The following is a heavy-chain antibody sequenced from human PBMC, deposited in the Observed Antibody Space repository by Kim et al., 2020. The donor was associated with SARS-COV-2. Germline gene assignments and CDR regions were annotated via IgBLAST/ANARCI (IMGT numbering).Heavy chain of an antibody. J-gene: IGHJ3*02. V-gene: IGHV3-30*18. CDR1: GFTFSSYG. Sequence: GGSLRLSCAASGFTFSSYGMHWVRQAPGKGLEWVAVISYDGSNKYYADSVKGRFTISRDNSKNTLYLQMNSLRAEDTAVYYCAKDLFPTRTRVEAFDIWGQGTMVTVSS. CDR2: ISYDGSNK. D-gene: IGHD1-7*01. CDR3: AKDLFPTRTRVEAFDI.